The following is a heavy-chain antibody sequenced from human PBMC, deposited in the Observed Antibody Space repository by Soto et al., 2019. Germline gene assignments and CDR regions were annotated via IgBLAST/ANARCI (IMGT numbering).Heavy chain of an antibody. CDR2: ITYDGSNK. J-gene: IGHJ2*01. D-gene: IGHD1-26*01. CDR1: GFTFSSYG. V-gene: IGHV3-30*18. Sequence: QVQLVESGGGVVKPGRSLRLSCAASGFTFSSYGMHWVRQAPGKGLEWVAVITYDGSNKYYADSVKGRFTISRDNSKNTLYLQMNSLRAEDTAMYYCSKVIFGGSYSNWYFDLWGRGTLVTVSS. CDR3: SKVIFGGSYSNWYFDL.